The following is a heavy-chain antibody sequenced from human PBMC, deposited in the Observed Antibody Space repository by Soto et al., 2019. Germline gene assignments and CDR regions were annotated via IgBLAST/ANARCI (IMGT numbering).Heavy chain of an antibody. D-gene: IGHD5-12*01. Sequence: EVQLVESGGGLVKPGGSLRLSCAASGFTFSSYSMNWVRQAPGKGLEWVSSISSSSSYIYYADSVKGRFTISRDNAKNSLYLQTNSLRAEDTAVYYCARDSSGYDSGSDPWGQGTLVTVSS. CDR3: ARDSSGYDSGSDP. CDR2: ISSSSSYI. V-gene: IGHV3-21*01. J-gene: IGHJ5*02. CDR1: GFTFSSYS.